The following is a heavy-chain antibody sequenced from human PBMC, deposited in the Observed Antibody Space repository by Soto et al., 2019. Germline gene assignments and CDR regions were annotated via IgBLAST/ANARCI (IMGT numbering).Heavy chain of an antibody. D-gene: IGHD6-13*01. J-gene: IGHJ1*01. CDR3: ARGSSSSWSDYFQH. Sequence: QVQLQESGPGLVKPSETLSLTCTVSGGSISSYYWSWIRQPAGKGLEWIGRVYPSGSTNYIPSLKSRVTMSVDTSKNQFSLKLNSVTAADTAVYYCARGSSSSWSDYFQHWGQGTLVTVSS. CDR1: GGSISSYY. V-gene: IGHV4-4*07. CDR2: VYPSGST.